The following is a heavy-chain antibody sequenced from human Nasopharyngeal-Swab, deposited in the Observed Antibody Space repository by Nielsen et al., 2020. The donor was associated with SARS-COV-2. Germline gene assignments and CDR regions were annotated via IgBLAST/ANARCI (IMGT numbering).Heavy chain of an antibody. CDR3: AREGYYGSGSYAPFDY. V-gene: IGHV1-69*13. J-gene: IGHJ4*02. CDR1: GGSFSSYT. Sequence: SVKVSCRASGGSFSSYTIRWVRQAPGRGVEWMGGIIPIFGTANYAQKFQGRVTITADESTSTAYMELSSLRSEDTAVYYCAREGYYGSGSYAPFDYWGQGTLVTVSS. CDR2: IIPIFGTA. D-gene: IGHD3-10*01.